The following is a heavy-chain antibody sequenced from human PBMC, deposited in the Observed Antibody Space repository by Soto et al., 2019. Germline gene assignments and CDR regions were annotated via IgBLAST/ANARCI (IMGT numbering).Heavy chain of an antibody. CDR3: VRGTNNRYGTDL. CDR2: ITPDGRFT. V-gene: IGHV3-74*01. D-gene: IGHD1-1*01. CDR1: GFTFSGYW. J-gene: IGHJ4*02. Sequence: EVQLVESGGGLVQPGGSLRLSCVASGFTFSGYWMHWVRQTPGKGLLWVSRITPDGRFTNYADSVEGRFTISRDNAQITLFLQMDSMTGDDTAIYYCVRGTNNRYGTDLWGLGPLVTVAS.